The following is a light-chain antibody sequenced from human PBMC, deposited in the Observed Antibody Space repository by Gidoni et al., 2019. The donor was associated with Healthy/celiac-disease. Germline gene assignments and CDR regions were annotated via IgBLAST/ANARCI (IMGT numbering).Light chain of an antibody. CDR2: EVS. V-gene: IGLV2-14*01. CDR1: SSDVGGYNY. CDR3: SSYTSSSTPHVV. J-gene: IGLJ2*01. Sequence: QSALTQPASVSGSPGPPITISCTGTSSDVGGYNYVSWYQQHPGKAPKLMLYEVSNRPSGVSNRFSGSKSGNTASLTISGLQAEDEADYYCSSYTSSSTPHVVFGGGTKLTVL.